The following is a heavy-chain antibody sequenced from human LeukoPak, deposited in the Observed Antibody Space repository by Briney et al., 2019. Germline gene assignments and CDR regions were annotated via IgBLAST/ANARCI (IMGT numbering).Heavy chain of an antibody. D-gene: IGHD6-6*01. V-gene: IGHV3-23*01. CDR3: AKRISYSSSSVYFDY. J-gene: IGHJ4*02. Sequence: PGGSLRLSCAASGFTFDSYAVSWVSQAQGEGLEWVSAISTTGGDTYYADSVKDQFTISTDNSKNILYLQLSSLRAKDTAIHDCAKRISYSSSSVYFDYWGQGNLGIVSS. CDR2: ISTTGGDT. CDR1: GFTFDSYA.